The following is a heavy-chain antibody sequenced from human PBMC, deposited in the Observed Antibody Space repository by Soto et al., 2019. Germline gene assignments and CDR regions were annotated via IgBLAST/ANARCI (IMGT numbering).Heavy chain of an antibody. CDR2: ISASGAYT. CDR1: GFTFSTYG. V-gene: IGHV3-23*01. J-gene: IGHJ4*02. CDR3: AKVRQGFDS. Sequence: EVQLLESGGDLVQPGGSLRLSCAASGFTFSTYGMTWVRQAPGKGLEWVSSISASGAYTYYADSVRGRFTFSRDNSKNTIYLQMNSLIVDDTAVYYCAKVRQGFDSWGQGTLVTVSS.